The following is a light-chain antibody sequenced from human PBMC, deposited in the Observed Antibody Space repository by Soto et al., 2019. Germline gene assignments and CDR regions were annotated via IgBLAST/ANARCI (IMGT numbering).Light chain of an antibody. CDR1: QGISSA. V-gene: IGKV1-13*02. J-gene: IGKJ3*01. CDR2: DAS. Sequence: AIQLTQSPSSLSASVGDRVTITCRASQGISSALAWYQQKPGKAPKLLIYDASSLESGVPSRFSGSGSGTDFTLTISSLQPEDFATYYCQQFNSYLLFTFGPGTKVDIQ. CDR3: QQFNSYLLFT.